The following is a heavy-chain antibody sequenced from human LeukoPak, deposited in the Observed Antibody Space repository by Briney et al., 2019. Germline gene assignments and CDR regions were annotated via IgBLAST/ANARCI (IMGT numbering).Heavy chain of an antibody. CDR1: GFTFSRYT. Sequence: GGSLRLSCVASGFTFSRYTMNWVCQAPGKGLEWVSSISSSSSYIYYADSVKGRFTISRDNAKNSLYLQLNSLRAEDTAVYYCARETYGDYGFDYWGQGTLVTVSS. CDR2: ISSSSSYI. CDR3: ARETYGDYGFDY. D-gene: IGHD4-17*01. J-gene: IGHJ4*02. V-gene: IGHV3-21*01.